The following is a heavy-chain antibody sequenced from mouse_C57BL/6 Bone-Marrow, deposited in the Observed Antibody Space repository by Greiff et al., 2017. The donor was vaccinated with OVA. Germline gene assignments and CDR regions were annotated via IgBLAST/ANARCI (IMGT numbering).Heavy chain of an antibody. CDR3: ARHAQYGGDY. D-gene: IGHD3-2*02. Sequence: EVQLVESGGDLVKPGGSLKLSCAASGFTFSSYGMSWVRQTPDKRLEWVATISNGGSYTYYPDCVKGRFTISRDNAKNTLYLQMSSLKSEDTAMYYCARHAQYGGDYWGQGTSVTVSS. V-gene: IGHV5-6*01. J-gene: IGHJ4*01. CDR1: GFTFSSYG. CDR2: ISNGGSYT.